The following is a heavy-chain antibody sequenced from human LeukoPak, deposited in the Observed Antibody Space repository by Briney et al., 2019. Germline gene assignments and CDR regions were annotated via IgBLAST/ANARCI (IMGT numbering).Heavy chain of an antibody. Sequence: ASVRVSCKASGYTFTGYYMHWVRQAPGQGLEWMGWINPNSGGTNYAQKFQGRVTMTRDTSISIAYMELSRLRSDDTAVYYCARSREWSPAHWGQGTLVTVSS. V-gene: IGHV1-2*02. D-gene: IGHD3-3*01. CDR1: GYTFTGYY. CDR3: ARSREWSPAH. CDR2: INPNSGGT. J-gene: IGHJ4*02.